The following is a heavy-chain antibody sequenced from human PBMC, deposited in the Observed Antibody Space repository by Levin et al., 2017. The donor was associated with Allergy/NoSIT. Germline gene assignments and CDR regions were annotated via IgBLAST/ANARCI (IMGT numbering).Heavy chain of an antibody. CDR2: IIPILGIA. Sequence: SVKVSCKVSGGTFSSYTISWVRQAPGQGLEWMGRIIPILGIANYAQKFQGRVTITADKSTSTAYMELSSLRSEDTAVYYCAGDIGWGQIVGATGGWFDPWGQGTLVTVSS. D-gene: IGHD1-26*01. V-gene: IGHV1-69*04. CDR3: AGDIGWGQIVGATGGWFDP. J-gene: IGHJ5*02. CDR1: GGTFSSYT.